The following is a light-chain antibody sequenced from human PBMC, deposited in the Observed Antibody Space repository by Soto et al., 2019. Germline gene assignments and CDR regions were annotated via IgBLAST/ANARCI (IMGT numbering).Light chain of an antibody. CDR2: EVD. CDR3: CTYAGHVPK. V-gene: IGLV2-23*02. J-gene: IGLJ2*01. Sequence: QSVLTQPASVSGSPGQSITISCAGTTSDVAYYDLVSWYQQHPGRAPKLLIYEVDKRPSGISVRFSGSKSGATASLTISGLLPEDEAVYFCCTYAGHVPKFGGETKVTVL. CDR1: TSDVAYYDL.